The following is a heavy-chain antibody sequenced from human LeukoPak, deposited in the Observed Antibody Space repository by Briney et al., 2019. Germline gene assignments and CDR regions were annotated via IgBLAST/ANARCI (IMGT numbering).Heavy chain of an antibody. Sequence: ASVKVSCKASGYTFTGYYVHWVRQAPGQGLEWMGWINPNSGGTDYAQKFQGRVTMTRDTSISTAYMELSRLRSDDTALYYCARGDDNGDYEAIDWGQGTLVTVSS. D-gene: IGHD4-17*01. V-gene: IGHV1-2*02. CDR1: GYTFTGYY. J-gene: IGHJ4*02. CDR3: ARGDDNGDYEAID. CDR2: INPNSGGT.